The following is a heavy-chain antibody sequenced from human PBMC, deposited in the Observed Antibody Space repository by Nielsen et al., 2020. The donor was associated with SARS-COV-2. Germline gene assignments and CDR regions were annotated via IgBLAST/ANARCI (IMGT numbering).Heavy chain of an antibody. D-gene: IGHD3-10*01. CDR1: GFTFDDYG. J-gene: IGHJ4*02. CDR2: INWNGGST. Sequence: GESLKISCAASGFTFDDYGMSWVRQAPGKGLEWVSGINWNGGSTGYADSVKGRFTISRDNAKNSLYLQMNSLRAEDTALYYCARGNLWFGEWEDWGQGTLVTVSS. CDR3: ARGNLWFGEWED. V-gene: IGHV3-20*04.